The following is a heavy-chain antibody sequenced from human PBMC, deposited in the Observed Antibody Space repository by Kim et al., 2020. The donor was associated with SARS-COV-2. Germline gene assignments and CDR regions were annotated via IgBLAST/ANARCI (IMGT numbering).Heavy chain of an antibody. D-gene: IGHD5-18*01. CDR2: ICTRWST. Sequence: SETLSLTCSVSGGSSGNYYWIWIRLRPGKGLGWIWYICTRWSTSYNPSLNSRVTISTDTSKNQFSLNLNSVTAADTAVYYCSSLKVLGYHPHYHYYGMDVWGQGKTGT. CDR3: SSLKVLGYHPHYHYYGMDV. J-gene: IGHJ6*02. V-gene: IGHV4-59*13. CDR1: GGSSGNYY.